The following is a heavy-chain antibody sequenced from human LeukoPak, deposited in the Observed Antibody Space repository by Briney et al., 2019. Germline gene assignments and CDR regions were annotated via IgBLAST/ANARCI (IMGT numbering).Heavy chain of an antibody. Sequence: PSETLSLTCTVSCGSISSSSYYWGWIRQPPGKGLEWIGSIYYSGNTYYNPSLKSRVIISVDTSKNQFSLKLSSVTTADTAVYYCARHQTLAYCSSTTCSEYFQHWGQGTLVTVSS. V-gene: IGHV4-39*01. D-gene: IGHD2-2*01. CDR2: IYYSGNT. CDR1: CGSISSSSYY. J-gene: IGHJ1*01. CDR3: ARHQTLAYCSSTTCSEYFQH.